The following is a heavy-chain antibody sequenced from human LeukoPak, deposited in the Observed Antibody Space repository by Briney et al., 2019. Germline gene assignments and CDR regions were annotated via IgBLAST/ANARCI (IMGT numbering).Heavy chain of an antibody. J-gene: IGHJ4*02. CDR1: GDFFRNYW. CDR3: GRQGYPAGYYCLDF. CDR2: IYATGST. Sequence: SDTLSLTCDLSGDFFRNYWGVWVRHPAGKGLEWIGRIYATGSTKFNPSLKSRLTLSMDTSTNQLSLKLTSATAANPAFYFCGRQGYPAGYYCLDFWSRGTLVTVSS. V-gene: IGHV4-4*07. D-gene: IGHD5-12*01.